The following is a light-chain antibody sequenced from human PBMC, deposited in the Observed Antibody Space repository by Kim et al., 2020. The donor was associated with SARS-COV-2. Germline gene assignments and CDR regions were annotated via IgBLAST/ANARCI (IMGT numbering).Light chain of an antibody. CDR1: SIGSKS. Sequence: PGKTARVTCGGNSIGSKSVHRYQKRPGQAPVLVISYDSDRPSGIPERYSGSNSGNTATLTISRVEAGDEADYYCQVWHSSSDHRVVFGGGTQLTVL. CDR2: YDS. J-gene: IGLJ2*01. CDR3: QVWHSSSDHRVV. V-gene: IGLV3-21*04.